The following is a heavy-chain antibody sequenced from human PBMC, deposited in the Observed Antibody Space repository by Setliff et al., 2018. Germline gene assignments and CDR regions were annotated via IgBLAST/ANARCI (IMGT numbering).Heavy chain of an antibody. V-gene: IGHV1-8*01. CDR3: ARRPGYRSAHSNESY. D-gene: IGHD3-16*02. CDR1: GYTFTNYD. Sequence: ASVKVSCKASGYTFTNYDINWVRQATGQGLEWIGWMNPNSGNTGYAQKFQGIVTMTRDTAISTAYMELGSLRSEDMAVYYCARRPGYRSAHSNESYWGQGTLVTVSS. CDR2: MNPNSGNT. J-gene: IGHJ4*02.